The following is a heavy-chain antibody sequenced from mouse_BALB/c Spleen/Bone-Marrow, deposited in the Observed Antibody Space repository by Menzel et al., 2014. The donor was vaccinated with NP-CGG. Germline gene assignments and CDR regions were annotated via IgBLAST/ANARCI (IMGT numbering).Heavy chain of an antibody. V-gene: IGHV1-69*02. CDR1: GYTFTSSC. D-gene: IGHD2-1*01. CDR3: ERDHFYDGNYELVY. Sequence: QVQLQQPGTEVVKPGAPVNLSCKASGYTFTSSCMNWVKQRPERGLEWIGRIDPSDSETHYNQKFKDKATLTVDTSSSTAYIQLSSLTAEDSAVYYCERDHFYDGNYELVYWGQGTLVSVSA. CDR2: IDPSDSET. J-gene: IGHJ3*01.